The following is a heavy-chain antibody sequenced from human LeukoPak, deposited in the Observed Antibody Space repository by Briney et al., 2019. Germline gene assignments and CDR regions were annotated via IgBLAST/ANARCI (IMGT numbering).Heavy chain of an antibody. Sequence: GGSLRLSCEASGFTFSRYWMHWVRQAPGKGLMWVSRINSDGSATTYADFVKGRFTISRDNAKNTVYLQMNSLRVDDTAIYYCERDYGAWGQGTLVTVSS. CDR2: INSDGSAT. D-gene: IGHD4/OR15-4a*01. CDR1: GFTFSRYW. CDR3: ERDYGA. V-gene: IGHV3-74*03. J-gene: IGHJ5*02.